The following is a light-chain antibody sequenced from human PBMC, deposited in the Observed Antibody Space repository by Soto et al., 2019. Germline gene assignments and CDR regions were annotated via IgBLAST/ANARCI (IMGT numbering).Light chain of an antibody. J-gene: IGKJ2*01. V-gene: IGKV1-5*01. Sequence: DIQMTQSPSTLSASVGDRVTITCRASQTISNWLAWYQQKPGKAPKLLNYDASSLHSGVPSRFSGSGSGTEFTLTISSLQPDDFATYYCQQYISYSYTFGQGTKLEI. CDR2: DAS. CDR1: QTISNW. CDR3: QQYISYSYT.